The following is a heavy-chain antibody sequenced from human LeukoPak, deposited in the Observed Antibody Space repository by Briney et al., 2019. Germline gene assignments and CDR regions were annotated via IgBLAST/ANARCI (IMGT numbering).Heavy chain of an antibody. D-gene: IGHD5-12*01. Sequence: GGSLRLSCAASGFTFINTWMNWVRQAPGKGLVWVGRIKSEIDGGATDYAAPVQGRFTISRDDSQATLYLQMNSLKTEDTAVYYCTTGGSVIVAGTRAFDIWGQGTMVTVSS. J-gene: IGHJ3*02. CDR3: TTGGSVIVAGTRAFDI. V-gene: IGHV3-15*07. CDR2: IKSEIDGGAT. CDR1: GFTFINTW.